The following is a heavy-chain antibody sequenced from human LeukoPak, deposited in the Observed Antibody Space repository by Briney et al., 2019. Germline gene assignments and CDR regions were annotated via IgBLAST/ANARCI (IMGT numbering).Heavy chain of an antibody. CDR3: ARDSGTTGEVKFDP. Sequence: SETLSLTCTVSGGSISRYYWSWIRQPAGKGLEWIGRVYTSGSTTYNPSLKSRVTMSIDTSKNQFSLKVSSVTAADTAVYYCARDSGTTGEVKFDPWGRGTLVTVSS. CDR1: GGSISRYY. D-gene: IGHD3-10*01. V-gene: IGHV4-4*07. J-gene: IGHJ5*02. CDR2: VYTSGST.